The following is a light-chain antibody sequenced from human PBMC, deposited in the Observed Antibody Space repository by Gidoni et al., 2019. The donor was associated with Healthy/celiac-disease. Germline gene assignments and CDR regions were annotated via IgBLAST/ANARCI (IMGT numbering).Light chain of an antibody. J-gene: IGKJ1*01. CDR2: AAS. CDR1: QVISNY. CDR3: QKYHSAPWT. V-gene: IGKV1-27*01. Sequence: DIQMTQSPSSLSASEGDRVTITCRASQVISNYLAWYQQKTGKVPTLLIYAASTLQSGVPSRFSGSGSGTDFTLTISSLQPEDVATYYCQKYHSAPWTFGHGTKVEIK.